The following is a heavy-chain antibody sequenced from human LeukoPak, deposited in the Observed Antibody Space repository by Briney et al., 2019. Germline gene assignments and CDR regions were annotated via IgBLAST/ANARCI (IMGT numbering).Heavy chain of an antibody. V-gene: IGHV4-34*01. CDR1: GGSFNDYY. Sequence: SETLSPTCAVYGGSFNDYYWSWIRQPPGKGLEWIGEINHSGSTKYNPSLKSRVTISVDTSKNQFSLKVSSVTAADTAVYYCAITHRTPFDYWGQGTLVTVSS. CDR3: AITHRTPFDY. D-gene: IGHD4-23*01. J-gene: IGHJ4*02. CDR2: INHSGST.